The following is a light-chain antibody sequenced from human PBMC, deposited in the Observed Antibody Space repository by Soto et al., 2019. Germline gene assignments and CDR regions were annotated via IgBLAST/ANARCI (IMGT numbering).Light chain of an antibody. CDR3: QQYGSSPFT. CDR2: GAS. V-gene: IGKV3-20*01. CDR1: QSVINGY. Sequence: EIVLTQSPGTLSLSPGERATLSCRASQSVINGYLAWYQQRPGQPPRLVIYGASRRATGIPDRFSGSGSGPDFTLSISRLEPEDFAAYYCQQYGSSPFTFGGGTKVEIK. J-gene: IGKJ4*01.